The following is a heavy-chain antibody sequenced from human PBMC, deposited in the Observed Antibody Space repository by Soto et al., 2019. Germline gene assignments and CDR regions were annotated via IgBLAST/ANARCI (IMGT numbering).Heavy chain of an antibody. J-gene: IGHJ4*02. CDR3: ARMNYYDTSGYPFDY. V-gene: IGHV4-59*01. D-gene: IGHD3-22*01. CDR2: IYFRGTT. CDR1: GGSISSYY. Sequence: SETLSLTCTVSGGSISSYYWSWIRQPPGKGLEWMGYIYFRGTTNYNPSLKSRVTMSADTSKNQFSLKLNSVTAADTAVYYCARMNYYDTSGYPFDYWGQGMMVTVS.